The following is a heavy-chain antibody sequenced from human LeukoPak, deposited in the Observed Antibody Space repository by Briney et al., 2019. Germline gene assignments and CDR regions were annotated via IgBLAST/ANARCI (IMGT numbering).Heavy chain of an antibody. V-gene: IGHV3-30*04. Sequence: GGSLRLSCAASGFTFSSYAMHWVRQAPGKGLEWVAVISYDGSNKYYADSVKGRFTISRDNSKNTLYLQMNSLRAEDTAVYYCAKDVGYSGYADYYYGMDVWGQGTTVTVSS. J-gene: IGHJ6*02. D-gene: IGHD5-12*01. CDR3: AKDVGYSGYADYYYGMDV. CDR2: ISYDGSNK. CDR1: GFTFSSYA.